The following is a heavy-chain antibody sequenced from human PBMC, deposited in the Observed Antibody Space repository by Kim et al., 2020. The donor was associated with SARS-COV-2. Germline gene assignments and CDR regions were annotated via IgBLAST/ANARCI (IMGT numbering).Heavy chain of an antibody. CDR3: VREPDP. CDR1: GFSFSDYY. Sequence: GGSLRLSCAASGFSFSDYYMSWMRQAPGKGLEWVAYINSDGSSVKYVDSVNGRFTISRDNATKSLSLQMKSLTPEDTADYYCVREPDPSGHGTLVTSAS. CDR2: INSDGSSV. V-gene: IGHV3-11*01. J-gene: IGHJ5*02.